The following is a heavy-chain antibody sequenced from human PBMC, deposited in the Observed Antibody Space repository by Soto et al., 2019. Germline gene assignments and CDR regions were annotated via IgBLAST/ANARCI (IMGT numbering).Heavy chain of an antibody. CDR1: GYPFTGYY. V-gene: IGHV1-2*02. CDR3: ARGEYYRWLFHYIDY. Sequence: XSVQVSLRDSGYPFTGYYLHWARQAPGQGLEWMGWINPDNGAANYAQQFQCRVTMTRDTSISTVYLEFSSLRSDDTAVYSCARGEYYRWLFHYIDYWGQGAPVPVSS. J-gene: IGHJ4*01. D-gene: IGHD2-8*02. CDR2: INPDNGAA.